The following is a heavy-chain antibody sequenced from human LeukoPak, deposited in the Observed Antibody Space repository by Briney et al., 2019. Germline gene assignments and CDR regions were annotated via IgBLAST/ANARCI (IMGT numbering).Heavy chain of an antibody. CDR3: ARGPYDSSGYRESDFDY. Sequence: SETLSLTCTVSGGSISSSSYYWGWIRQPPGKGLEWIGSIYYSGSTYYNPSLKSRVTISVDTSKNQFSLELSSVTAADTAVYYCARGPYDSSGYRESDFDYWGQGTLVTVSS. CDR2: IYYSGST. D-gene: IGHD3-22*01. CDR1: GGSISSSSYY. J-gene: IGHJ4*02. V-gene: IGHV4-39*07.